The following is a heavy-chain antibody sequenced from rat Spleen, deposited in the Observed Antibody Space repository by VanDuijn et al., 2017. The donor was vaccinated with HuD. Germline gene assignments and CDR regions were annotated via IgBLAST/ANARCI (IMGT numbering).Heavy chain of an antibody. J-gene: IGHJ2*01. CDR2: SSPGGGDT. CDR3: TSSSVVAPYYFDY. CDR1: GFTLSNYD. V-gene: IGHV5-25*01. Sequence: EVQLVESGGGLVQPGRSLRLSCAASGFTLSNYDMAWVRQAPTKGLEWVASSSPGGGDTYYRDSVKGRFTVPRDNAKSTLYLQMDSLTSEDTATYVCTSSSVVAPYYFDYWGQGVMVTVS. D-gene: IGHD3-8*01.